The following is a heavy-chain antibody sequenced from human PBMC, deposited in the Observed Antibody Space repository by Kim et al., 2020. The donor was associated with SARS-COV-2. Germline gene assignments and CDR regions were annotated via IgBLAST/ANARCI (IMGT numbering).Heavy chain of an antibody. CDR2: ISGSGGST. Sequence: GGSLRLSCAASGFTFSSYAMSWVRQAPGKGLEWVSAISGSGGSTYYADSVKGRFTISRDNSKNTLYLQMNSLRAEDTAVYYCGKDRYYDILGVGYYYYSGMDVWGQGTTVTVSS. CDR3: GKDRYYDILGVGYYYYSGMDV. V-gene: IGHV3-23*01. D-gene: IGHD3-9*01. J-gene: IGHJ6*01. CDR1: GFTFSSYA.